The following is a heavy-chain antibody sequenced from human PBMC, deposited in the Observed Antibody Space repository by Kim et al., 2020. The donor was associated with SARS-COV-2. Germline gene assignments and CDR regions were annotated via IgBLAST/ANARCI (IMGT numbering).Heavy chain of an antibody. D-gene: IGHD5-18*01. J-gene: IGHJ4*02. Sequence: GGSLRLSCEASGFTFSSYAMTWVRQAPGKGLEWVSGISGGGESTYYPDSVKGRVTMSRDNSKNTLYLQMNSLRTDDSAVYHCAKLSARGYSYGYFDYWGQGILVTGSS. CDR1: GFTFSSYA. V-gene: IGHV3-23*01. CDR3: AKLSARGYSYGYFDY. CDR2: ISGGGEST.